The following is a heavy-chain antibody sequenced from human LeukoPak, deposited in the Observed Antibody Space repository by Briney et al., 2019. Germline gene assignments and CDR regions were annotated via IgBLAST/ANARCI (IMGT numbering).Heavy chain of an antibody. J-gene: IGHJ4*02. CDR3: ARTSDSSILDY. D-gene: IGHD6-19*01. Sequence: SETLSLTCTVSGGSISSYYWSWIRQPPGKGLEWIGYIYYSGSTNYNPSLKSRVTIPVDTSKNQFSLKLSSVTAADTAVYYCARTSDSSILDYWGQGTLVTVSS. CDR2: IYYSGST. V-gene: IGHV4-59*01. CDR1: GGSISSYY.